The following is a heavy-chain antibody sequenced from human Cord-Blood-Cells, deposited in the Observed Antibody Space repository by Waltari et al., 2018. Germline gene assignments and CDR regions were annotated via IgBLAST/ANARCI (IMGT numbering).Heavy chain of an antibody. CDR2: FDPEDGET. D-gene: IGHD1-26*01. J-gene: IGHJ4*02. Sequence: QVQLVQSGAEVKKPGXSVKGSGKVSGYTLTELSTNWVRQAPGQGLEWMGGFDPEDGETIYTQKFQGRVTMTEDTSTDTAYMELSSLRSEDTAVYYCATGRMEGGFDYWGQGTLVTVSS. V-gene: IGHV1-24*01. CDR1: GYTLTELS. CDR3: ATGRMEGGFDY.